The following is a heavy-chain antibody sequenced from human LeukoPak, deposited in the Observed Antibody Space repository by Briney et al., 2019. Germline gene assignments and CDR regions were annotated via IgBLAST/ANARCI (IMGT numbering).Heavy chain of an antibody. CDR1: GFTFSSYG. D-gene: IGHD3-10*01. J-gene: IGHJ6*02. CDR3: ARALSSLWFGELLGMDV. CDR2: ISYDGSNK. Sequence: GGSLRLSCAASGFTFSSYGMHWVRQAPGKGLERVAVISYDGSNKYYADSVKGRFAISRDNSKNTLYLQMNSLRAEDTAVYYCARALSSLWFGELLGMDVWGQGTTVTVSS. V-gene: IGHV3-30*03.